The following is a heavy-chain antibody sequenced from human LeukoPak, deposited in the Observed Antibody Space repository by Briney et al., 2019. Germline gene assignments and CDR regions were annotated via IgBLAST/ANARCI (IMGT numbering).Heavy chain of an antibody. CDR2: MNPHSGGT. V-gene: IGHV1-2*02. J-gene: IGHJ6*02. CDR1: GYTLTAYY. CDR3: ARDERTVSGLDF. D-gene: IGHD2-2*01. Sequence: ASVTVSCTASGYTLTAYYIHWVRQAPGQGLEWMGWMNPHSGGTNYAQKFRARVSMTTDTTINTAYLELTGLTSDDTALYYCARDERTVSGLDFWGQGTMVTVSS.